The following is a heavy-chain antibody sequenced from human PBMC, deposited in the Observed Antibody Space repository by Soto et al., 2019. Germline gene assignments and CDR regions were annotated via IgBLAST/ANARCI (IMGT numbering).Heavy chain of an antibody. V-gene: IGHV4-59*01. J-gene: IGHJ5*02. CDR1: GGSISSYY. CDR2: IYYSGST. D-gene: IGHD2-15*01. Sequence: PSETLSLTCTVSGGSISSYYWSWIRQPPGKGLEWIGYIYYSGSTNYNPSLKSRVTISVDTSKNQFSLKLSSVTAADTAVYYCARNVVVAAIDWFDPWGQGTLVTVSS. CDR3: ARNVVVAAIDWFDP.